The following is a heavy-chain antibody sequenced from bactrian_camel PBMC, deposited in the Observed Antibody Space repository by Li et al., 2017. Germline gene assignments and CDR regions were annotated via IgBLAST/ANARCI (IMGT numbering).Heavy chain of an antibody. D-gene: IGHD2*01. J-gene: IGHJ6*01. CDR2: IATGSGNT. V-gene: IGHV3S1*01. CDR1: GYTYNRNC. Sequence: HVQLVESGGGSVQAGGSLRLSCAASGYTYNRNCMAWFRQAPGKEREGVARIATGSGNTYYADSVKGRFTISQDNAKNTVYLQMNSLKPEDTAKYYCAARGPYCYTKLSVRDFTYWGQGTQVTVS. CDR3: AARGPYCYTKLSVRDFTY.